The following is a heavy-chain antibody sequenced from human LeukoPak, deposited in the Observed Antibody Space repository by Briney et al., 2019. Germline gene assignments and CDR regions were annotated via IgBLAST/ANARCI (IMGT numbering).Heavy chain of an antibody. J-gene: IGHJ4*02. V-gene: IGHV4-39*07. CDR3: ARKGGYGDSSIDY. CDR1: GGSISSSSYY. D-gene: IGHD4-17*01. CDR2: IYYSGST. Sequence: PSETLSLTCTVSGGSISSSSYYWGWIRQPPGKGLEWIGSIYYSGSTYYNPSLKSRVTISVDRSKNQFSLKLSSVTAADTAVYYCARKGGYGDSSIDYWGQGTLVTVSS.